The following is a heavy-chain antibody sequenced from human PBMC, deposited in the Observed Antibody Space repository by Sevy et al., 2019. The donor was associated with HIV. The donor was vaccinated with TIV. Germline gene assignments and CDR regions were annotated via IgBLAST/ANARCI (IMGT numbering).Heavy chain of an antibody. Sequence: GGSLRLSCVASRFTFSTYVMHWVRQAPGKGLEWVAVIWHDGNSEDYADSVRGRFTNSSDDSRRTRYLQMNSLGPEDTALYYCASEAGYGTDSRPFDYWGQGTLVTVSS. CDR1: RFTFSTYV. V-gene: IGHV3-33*08. D-gene: IGHD5-12*01. CDR3: ASEAGYGTDSRPFDY. CDR2: IWHDGNSE. J-gene: IGHJ4*02.